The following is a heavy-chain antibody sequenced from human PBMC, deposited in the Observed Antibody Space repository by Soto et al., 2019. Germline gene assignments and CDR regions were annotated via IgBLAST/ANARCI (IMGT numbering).Heavy chain of an antibody. V-gene: IGHV1-3*01. CDR2: ISAGNGNT. J-gene: IGHJ4*02. CDR3: ARDLGGWPDY. CDR1: GYTFTSYA. Sequence: ASGKVCCKASGYTFTSYAMHWVRQAPGQRLEWMGWISAGNGNTKYSQKFQGRVTITRDTSASTAYMELSSLRSEDTAVYYCARDLGGWPDYWGQGTLVTVSS. D-gene: IGHD2-15*01.